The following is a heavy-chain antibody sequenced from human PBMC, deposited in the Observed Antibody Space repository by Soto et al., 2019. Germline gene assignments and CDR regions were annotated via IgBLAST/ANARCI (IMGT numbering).Heavy chain of an antibody. CDR1: GWSLSDYD. CDR3: ARFKNGGGSGSSQPYYFDS. J-gene: IGHJ4*02. D-gene: IGHD3-10*01. V-gene: IGHV4-34*01. Sequence: PSETRSRSCAVYGWSLSDYDWSWIRQPPGKGLDWIGEISXSGXXXXNPSLKSRVIISADTSKNQTSLKVKSVTAADTAVYFCARFKNGGGSGSSQPYYFDSWGQGTQVTV. CDR2: ISXSGXX.